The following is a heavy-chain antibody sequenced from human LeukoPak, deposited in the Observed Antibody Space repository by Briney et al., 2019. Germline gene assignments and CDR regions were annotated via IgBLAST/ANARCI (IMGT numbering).Heavy chain of an antibody. CDR3: AKIGIGANMDY. J-gene: IGHJ4*02. D-gene: IGHD2/OR15-2a*01. V-gene: IGHV3-30-3*02. Sequence: GRSLRLSCAASGFTFSSYAIHWVRQAPGKGLEWVAVISYDGSNKYYADSVKGRFTISRDNSKNTLYLQMNSVRAEDTAVYYCAKIGIGANMDYWGQGTLVTVSS. CDR1: GFTFSSYA. CDR2: ISYDGSNK.